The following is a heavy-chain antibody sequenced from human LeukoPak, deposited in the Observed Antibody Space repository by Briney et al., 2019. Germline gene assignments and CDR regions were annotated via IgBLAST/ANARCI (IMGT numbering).Heavy chain of an antibody. CDR2: ISSNGDNT. V-gene: IGHV3-64D*06. CDR1: GFTFSTYV. CDR3: ERGTGY. Sequence: GGSLRLSCSVSGFTFSTYVMHWVRQAPGKGLEYVSAISSNGDNTYYADSVKGRFTISRDNSKNTLYLQMSSLRADDTAVYYCERGTGYWGQGTLVTVSS. J-gene: IGHJ4*02.